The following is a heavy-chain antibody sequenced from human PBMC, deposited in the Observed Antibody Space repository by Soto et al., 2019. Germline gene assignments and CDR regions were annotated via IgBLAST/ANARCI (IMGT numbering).Heavy chain of an antibody. CDR2: IRSKANSYAT. D-gene: IGHD1-7*01. Sequence: EVQLVESGGGLVQPGGSLTLSCAGSGFAFSGSTIHWVRQASGKGLEWVGRIRSKANSYATAYAASVKGRFIISRDDSKTTAYLQMISRKIEDTAVYYCCRENYFPYHGMDVWGQGTTVTVSS. V-gene: IGHV3-73*02. J-gene: IGHJ6*02. CDR3: CRENYFPYHGMDV. CDR1: GFAFSGST.